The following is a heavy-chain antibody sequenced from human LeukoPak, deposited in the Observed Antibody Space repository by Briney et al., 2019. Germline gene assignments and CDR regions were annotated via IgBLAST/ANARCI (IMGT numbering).Heavy chain of an antibody. CDR1: GFTFSGYS. CDR2: ISSTTVYI. J-gene: IGHJ4*02. Sequence: GGSLRLSCAASGFTFSGYSMNWVRQAPGKGLEWVSSISSTTVYIYYADSVKGRFTISRDNAKNSLYLQMNSLRAEDTAVYYCARMDNSYSGTYHSDFWGQGTLVTVSS. D-gene: IGHD1-26*01. CDR3: ARMDNSYSGTYHSDF. V-gene: IGHV3-21*01.